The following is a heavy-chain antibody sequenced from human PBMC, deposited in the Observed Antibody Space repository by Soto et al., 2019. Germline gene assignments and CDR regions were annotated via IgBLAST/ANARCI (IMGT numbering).Heavy chain of an antibody. CDR2: IYYTGRT. V-gene: IGHV4-31*03. J-gene: IGHJ5*02. CDR3: AKDPSPQPTTVVTPGWFDP. Sequence: SETLSLTCTVSGGSIRTGGYYWSWIRQHPGKGLEWLGYIYYTGRTYYNPSLKNRLTMSVDMSKSQFSPKLTSLTAADTAVYYCAKDPSPQPTTVVTPGWFDPWGQGILVTVSS. D-gene: IGHD4-17*01. CDR1: GGSIRTGGYY.